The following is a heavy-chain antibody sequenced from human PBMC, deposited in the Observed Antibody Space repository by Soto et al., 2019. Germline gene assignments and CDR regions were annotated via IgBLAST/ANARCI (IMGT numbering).Heavy chain of an antibody. CDR2: VSPTGDTV. V-gene: IGHV3-9*01. D-gene: IGHD3-10*01. CDR3: LKDAPNGSIGD. J-gene: IGHJ4*02. Sequence: VQVVASGGGLVQPGRSLRLSCAVSGFRFKQYGMHWVRQAPGKGLECVSTVSPTGDTVAYADSVEGRITVSRDNAKNTLYMQMTSLRGEDTAFYYCLKDAPNGSIGDWCQGTLVTVSS. CDR1: GFRFKQYG.